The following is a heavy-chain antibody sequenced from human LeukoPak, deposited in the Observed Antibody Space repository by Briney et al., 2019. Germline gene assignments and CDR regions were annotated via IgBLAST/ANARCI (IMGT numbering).Heavy chain of an antibody. CDR3: ARGKRELGSLLFDS. Sequence: SQTLSLTCAISGDSVSSNIAAWDWIRQSPSRGLEWLGRTYYRSKWYNDYVVSVKSRITINADTSKNQFSLQLISVTPEDTAVYFCARGKRELGSLLFDSWGQGTLVTVSS. V-gene: IGHV6-1*01. D-gene: IGHD1-7*01. CDR2: TYYRSKWYN. CDR1: GDSVSSNIAA. J-gene: IGHJ4*02.